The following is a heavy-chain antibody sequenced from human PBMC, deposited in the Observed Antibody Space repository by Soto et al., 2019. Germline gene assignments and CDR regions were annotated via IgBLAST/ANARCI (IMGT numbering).Heavy chain of an antibody. CDR1: GGSISSYY. J-gene: IGHJ4*02. D-gene: IGHD3-22*01. V-gene: IGHV4-59*01. CDR3: ARVSTYYYDSSGYSPYYFDY. Sequence: ETLSLTCNVSGGSISSYYWSWIRQPPGKGLEWIGYIYYSGSTNYNPSLKSRVTISVDTSKNQFSPKLSSVTAADTAVYYCARVSTYYYDSSGYSPYYFDYWGQGTLVTVSS. CDR2: IYYSGST.